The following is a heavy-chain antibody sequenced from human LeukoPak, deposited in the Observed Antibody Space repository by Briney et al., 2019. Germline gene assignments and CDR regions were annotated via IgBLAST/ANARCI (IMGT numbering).Heavy chain of an antibody. Sequence: SETLSLTCTVSGDSIRGSSYYWGWIRQPPGKGLEWIGNIYYSGSTYYNPSLKSRVTISVDTSKNQFSLKLSSVTAADAAVYYCARNVHGYNEIDYRGQGTLVTVSS. D-gene: IGHD1-1*01. J-gene: IGHJ4*01. CDR3: ARNVHGYNEIDY. CDR1: GDSIRGSSYY. V-gene: IGHV4-39*01. CDR2: IYYSGST.